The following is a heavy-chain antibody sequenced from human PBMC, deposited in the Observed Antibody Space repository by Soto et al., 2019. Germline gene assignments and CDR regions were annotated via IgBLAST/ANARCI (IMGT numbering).Heavy chain of an antibody. CDR1: GYTFTSYY. J-gene: IGHJ4*02. CDR3: ARSTMTFYYFDF. CDR2: IEPSGGSK. V-gene: IGHV1-46*01. Sequence: ASVKVSCKASGYTFTSYYMHWVRQAPGQGLEWMGVIEPSGGSKSYTQKFQDRITMTRDTSTSTVYMELSSLRSEDTAVYYCARSTMTFYYFDFWSQGTLVTVSS. D-gene: IGHD4-17*01.